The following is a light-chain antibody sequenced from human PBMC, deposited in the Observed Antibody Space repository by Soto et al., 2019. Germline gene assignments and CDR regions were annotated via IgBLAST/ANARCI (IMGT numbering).Light chain of an antibody. J-gene: IGKJ5*01. CDR3: QQYNNWPPIT. Sequence: DIVLTQSPGTLSLSPGERVTLSCRASQSVTGSSKAWFQQKPGQAPRLLMYGASNRATGIPQRFSGSGSGTDFTLTISSQQSEDFAVYYCQQYNNWPPITVGQGTRREIK. V-gene: IGKV3-20*01. CDR2: GAS. CDR1: QSVTGSS.